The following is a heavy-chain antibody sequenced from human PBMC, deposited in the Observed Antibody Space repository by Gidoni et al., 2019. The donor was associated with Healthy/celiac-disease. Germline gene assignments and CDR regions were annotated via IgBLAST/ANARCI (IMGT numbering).Heavy chain of an antibody. J-gene: IGHJ3*02. CDR3: ARYCSSTSCFQKDAFDI. CDR1: GFTFSSYD. CDR2: IGTAGDT. V-gene: IGHV3-13*01. Sequence: EVQLVESGGGLVQPGGSLRLSCAASGFTFSSYDMHWVRQATGKGLEWVSAIGTAGDTYYPGSVKGRFTISRENAKNSLYLQMNSLRAGDTAVYYCARYCSSTSCFQKDAFDIWGQGTMVTVSS. D-gene: IGHD2-2*01.